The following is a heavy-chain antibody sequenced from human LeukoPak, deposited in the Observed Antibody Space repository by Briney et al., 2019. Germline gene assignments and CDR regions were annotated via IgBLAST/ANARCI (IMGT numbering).Heavy chain of an antibody. Sequence: GGSLRLSCAASGFTFSSYAMTWVRQAPGKGLDWVSALSGSGITTYYADSVKGRSTISRDNFKNTLYLQMGSLRAEDMAMYYCARSPGEVVNPEYAFDIWGQGTMVTVSS. CDR2: LSGSGITT. CDR1: GFTFSSYA. D-gene: IGHD3-10*01. V-gene: IGHV3-23*01. J-gene: IGHJ3*02. CDR3: ARSPGEVVNPEYAFDI.